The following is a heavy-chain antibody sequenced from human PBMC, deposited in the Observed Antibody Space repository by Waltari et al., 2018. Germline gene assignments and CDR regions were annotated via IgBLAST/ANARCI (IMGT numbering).Heavy chain of an antibody. CDR2: TSSSGNTI. CDR3: ARDLGYYYYMDV. Sequence: QVQLVESGGGLVKPGGSLRLPCAASGFTFSDYYMRWIRQAPGKGRGGVAYTSSSGNTICCAATVKDRFTISRDNAKNSLYLQMNSLRAEDTAVYYCARDLGYYYYMDVWGKGTTVTVSS. J-gene: IGHJ6*03. V-gene: IGHV3-11*01. CDR1: GFTFSDYY.